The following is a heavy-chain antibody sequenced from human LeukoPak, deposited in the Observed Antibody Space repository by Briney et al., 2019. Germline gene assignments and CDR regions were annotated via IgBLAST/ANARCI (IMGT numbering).Heavy chain of an antibody. V-gene: IGHV3-74*01. Sequence: PGGSLRLSCAASGFNLSNYWMHWVRQAPGKGLVWISRINSDGSSATYADSVKARFTISRDNAKNTLYLQMNSLKAEDTAVYYCARESSYYDILTGYYAELRAFDIWGQGTMVTVSS. CDR2: INSDGSSA. CDR3: ARESSYYDILTGYYAELRAFDI. D-gene: IGHD3-9*01. J-gene: IGHJ3*02. CDR1: GFNLSNYW.